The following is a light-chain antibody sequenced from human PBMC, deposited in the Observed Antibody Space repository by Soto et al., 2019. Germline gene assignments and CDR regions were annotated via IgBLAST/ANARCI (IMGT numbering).Light chain of an antibody. V-gene: IGKV1-17*03. CDR2: GSS. Sequence: DIQMTQSPSAMSASVGDRVTITCRASQDITNFLAWFQQKPGKVPERLIFGSSTLQSGVPSRFSGSGSGTEFTLTISSLQPEDFATDFCLQHSTFPYTFGQGTRLEI. J-gene: IGKJ2*01. CDR3: LQHSTFPYT. CDR1: QDITNF.